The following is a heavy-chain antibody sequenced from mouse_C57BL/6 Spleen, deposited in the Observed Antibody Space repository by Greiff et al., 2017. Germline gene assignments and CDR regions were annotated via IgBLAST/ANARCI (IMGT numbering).Heavy chain of an antibody. D-gene: IGHD2-5*01. CDR3: ARRAYSKYYFDY. Sequence: EVQLQQSGPELVKPGASVKIPCKASGYTFTDYNMDWVKQSHGKSLEWIGDINPNNGGTIYNQKFKGKATLTVDKSSSTAYMELRSLTSEDTAVYYCARRAYSKYYFDYWGQGTTRTVSS. J-gene: IGHJ2*01. CDR1: GYTFTDYN. CDR2: INPNNGGT. V-gene: IGHV1-18*01.